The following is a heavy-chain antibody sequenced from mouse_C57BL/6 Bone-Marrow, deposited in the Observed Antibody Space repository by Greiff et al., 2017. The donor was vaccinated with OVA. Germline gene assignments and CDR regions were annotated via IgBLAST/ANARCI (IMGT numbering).Heavy chain of an antibody. CDR3: ARNWDFDV. J-gene: IGHJ1*03. Sequence: QVQLQQSGPELVKPGASVKISCKASGYAFSSSWMNWVKQRPGKGLEWIGRIYPGDGDTNYNGKFKGKGTLTADKSSSTAYMQLSSLTSEDSAVYFCARNWDFDVWGTGTTVTVSS. CDR2: IYPGDGDT. V-gene: IGHV1-82*01. CDR1: GYAFSSSW.